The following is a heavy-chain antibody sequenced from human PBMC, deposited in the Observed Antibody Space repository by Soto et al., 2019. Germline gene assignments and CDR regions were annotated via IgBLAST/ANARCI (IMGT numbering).Heavy chain of an antibody. CDR2: ISYDGSNK. CDR1: GFTFSSYG. V-gene: IGHV3-30*18. J-gene: IGHJ4*02. D-gene: IGHD3-10*01. Sequence: GGSLRLSCAASGFTFSSYGMHWVRQAPGKGLEWVAVISYDGSNKYYADSVKGRFTISRDNSKNTLYLQMNSLRAEDTAVYYGAKLFPERGGGGYGGQGTLVAVSS. CDR3: AKLFPERGGGGY.